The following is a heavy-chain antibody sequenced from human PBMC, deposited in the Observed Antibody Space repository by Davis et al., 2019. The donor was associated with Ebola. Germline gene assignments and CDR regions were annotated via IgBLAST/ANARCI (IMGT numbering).Heavy chain of an antibody. J-gene: IGHJ4*02. CDR2: MLHDGSEK. CDR1: GFTFSESW. D-gene: IGHD3-3*01. V-gene: IGHV3-7*03. CDR3: AREVNFDFWSGYLDY. Sequence: PGGSLRLSCAASGFTFSESWMAWVRQAPGKGLEWLANMLHDGSEKYSAGPVKGRFTISRDNARNSFYLQMNSLRAEDTAVYYCAREVNFDFWSGYLDYWGQGTLVTVSS.